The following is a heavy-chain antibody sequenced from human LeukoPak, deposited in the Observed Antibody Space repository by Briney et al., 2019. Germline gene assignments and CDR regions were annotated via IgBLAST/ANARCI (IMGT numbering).Heavy chain of an antibody. CDR2: ISSNGGTT. V-gene: IGHV3-64D*09. Sequence: GGSLRLTCPSSGLTISSSGRSWVRQAPGKGLEYVSTISSNGGTTYYADSVKGRFTISRDNSKNTLYLQMSSLRAEETDGYYCVDAPDSSCYYVSYCDYWVQGALVTVSS. CDR1: GLTISSSG. J-gene: IGHJ4*02. CDR3: VDAPDSSCYYVSYCDY. D-gene: IGHD3-22*01.